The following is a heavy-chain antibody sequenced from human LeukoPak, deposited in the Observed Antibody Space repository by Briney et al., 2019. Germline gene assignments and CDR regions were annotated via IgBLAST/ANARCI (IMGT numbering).Heavy chain of an antibody. J-gene: IGHJ6*03. CDR2: IRSKANSYAT. CDR3: TRNIAAAGPLYYYYMDV. D-gene: IGHD6-13*01. CDR1: GFTFSGSA. Sequence: PGGSLRLSCAASGFTFSGSAMHWVRQASGKGLEWVGRIRSKANSYATAYAASVKGRFTISRDDSKNTAYLQMNSLKTEDTAVYYCTRNIAAAGPLYYYYMDVWGKGTTVTVSS. V-gene: IGHV3-73*01.